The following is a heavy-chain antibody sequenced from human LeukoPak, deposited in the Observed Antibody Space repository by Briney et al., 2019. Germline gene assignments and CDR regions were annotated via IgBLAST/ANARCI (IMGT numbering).Heavy chain of an antibody. CDR1: GFTFSAYA. CDR3: ARGPSSNWSGLDF. J-gene: IGHJ4*02. V-gene: IGHV3-64*04. D-gene: IGHD6-13*01. CDR2: ISPNGGST. Sequence: GGSLRLSCSASGFTFSAYAMHWVRQAPGKGLEYVSAISPNGGSTYYADSVKGRFTISRDNAKNTLYLQVNNLRAEDTAVYYCARGPSSNWSGLDFWGQGTLLTVSS.